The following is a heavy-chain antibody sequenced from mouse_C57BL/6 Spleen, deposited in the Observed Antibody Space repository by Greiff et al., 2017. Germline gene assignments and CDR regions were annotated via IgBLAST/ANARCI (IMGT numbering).Heavy chain of an antibody. CDR2: ISSGGSYT. J-gene: IGHJ1*03. Sequence: EVKVVESGGDLVKPGGSLKLSCAASGFTFSSYGMSWVRQTPDKRLEWVATISSGGSYTYYPDSVKGRFTISRDNAKNTLYLQMSSLKSEDTAMYYCARPIYDGYYPYWYFDVWGTGTTVTVSS. CDR3: ARPIYDGYYPYWYFDV. V-gene: IGHV5-6*01. D-gene: IGHD2-3*01. CDR1: GFTFSSYG.